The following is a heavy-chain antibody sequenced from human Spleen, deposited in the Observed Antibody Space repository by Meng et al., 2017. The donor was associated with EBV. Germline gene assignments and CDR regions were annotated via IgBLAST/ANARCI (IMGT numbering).Heavy chain of an antibody. D-gene: IGHD7-27*01. J-gene: IGHJ4*02. CDR1: GFTLRTRGVG. Sequence: ALKGAGTQVVNTTQTITRTCTVSGFTLRTRGVGVDGIRQPPGKAVWWIAIIYWDDVERYSPSLRSSLTITNDTSKNQVFLTMTNKDPVDSATYYCAHALGHFDYWGQGTLVTVSS. CDR3: AHALGHFDY. CDR2: IYWDDVE. V-gene: IGHV2-5*02.